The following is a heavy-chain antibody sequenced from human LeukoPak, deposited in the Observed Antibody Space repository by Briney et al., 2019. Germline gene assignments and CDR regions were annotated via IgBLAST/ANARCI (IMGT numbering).Heavy chain of an antibody. CDR3: ARASYDSSDYECFQH. J-gene: IGHJ1*01. CDR1: GYAFTGYY. V-gene: IGHV1-2*02. Sequence: GASVTVSCTSSGYAFTGYYMHWVRQAPGQGLEWMGWINPNSGGTNYAQKFQGRVTMTRDTSISTAYLELSRLRSDDTAVYYCARASYDSSDYECFQHWGQGTLVTVSS. CDR2: INPNSGGT. D-gene: IGHD3-22*01.